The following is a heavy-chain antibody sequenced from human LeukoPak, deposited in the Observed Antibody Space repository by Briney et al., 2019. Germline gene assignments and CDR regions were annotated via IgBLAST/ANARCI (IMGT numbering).Heavy chain of an antibody. CDR3: ARGGQSDSSGYVYDY. Sequence: SETLSLTCTVSGGSISSGGYYWSWIRQPPGKGLEWIGYIYHSGSTYYNPSLKSRVTISVDRSKNQFSLKLSSVTAADTAVYYCARGGQSDSSGYVYDYWGQGTLVTVSS. D-gene: IGHD3-22*01. J-gene: IGHJ4*02. CDR2: IYHSGST. CDR1: GGSISSGGYY. V-gene: IGHV4-30-2*01.